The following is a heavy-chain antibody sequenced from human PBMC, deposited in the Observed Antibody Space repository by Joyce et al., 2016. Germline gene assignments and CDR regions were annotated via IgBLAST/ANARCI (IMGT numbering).Heavy chain of an antibody. Sequence: QVQLQESGPGLVKPSETLSLTCGVSGLSFDLHSFWGWIRQPPGKGLEWIGNVYFHGITHDSPSLKSRVTISMDTSKNQFSLNLNSLTAADTAVYFYARRPYNVHTPLGSDWYFDLWGRGTLVTVSS. J-gene: IGHJ2*01. CDR3: ARRPYNVHTPLGSDWYFDL. CDR2: VYFHGIT. V-gene: IGHV4-38-2*01. D-gene: IGHD5-18*01. CDR1: GLSFDLHSF.